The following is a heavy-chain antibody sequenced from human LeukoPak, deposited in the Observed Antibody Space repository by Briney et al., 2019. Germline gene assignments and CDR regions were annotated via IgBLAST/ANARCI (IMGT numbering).Heavy chain of an antibody. J-gene: IGHJ6*02. CDR3: ARVDCGGDCYIYYYYGMDV. Sequence: SGGSLRLSCAASGFTFSSYAMHWVRQAPGKGLEWVAVISYGGSNKYYADSVKGRFTISRDNSKNTLYLQMNSLRAEDTAVYYCARVDCGGDCYIYYYYGMDVWGQGTTDTVSS. CDR1: GFTFSSYA. D-gene: IGHD2-21*02. V-gene: IGHV3-30-3*01. CDR2: ISYGGSNK.